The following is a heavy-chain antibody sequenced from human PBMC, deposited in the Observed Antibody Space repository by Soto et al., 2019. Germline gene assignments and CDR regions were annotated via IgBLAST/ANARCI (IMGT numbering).Heavy chain of an antibody. Sequence: PSETLSLTCTVSGASIGSSYWSWIRQPPGKGLEWMGYIFYSGSTNYSPSLNSRVSITVDTSKNQLSLKLSSVTAADTAVYYCARDQVVPAAMSHYYYGMDVWGQGTTVTVSS. CDR3: ARDQVVPAAMSHYYYGMDV. D-gene: IGHD2-2*01. V-gene: IGHV4-59*01. CDR2: IFYSGST. CDR1: GASIGSSY. J-gene: IGHJ6*02.